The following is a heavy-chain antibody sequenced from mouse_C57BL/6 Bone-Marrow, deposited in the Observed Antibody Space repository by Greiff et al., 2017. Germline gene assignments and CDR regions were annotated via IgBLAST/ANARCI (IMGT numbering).Heavy chain of an antibody. CDR3: ARDGDYYGSSYGLAWFAY. D-gene: IGHD1-1*01. V-gene: IGHV5-4*01. CDR1: GFTFSSYA. Sequence: EVKLVESGGGLVKPGGSLKLSCAASGFTFSSYAMSWVRQTPEKRLEWVATISDGGSYTYYPDNVKGRFTISRDNAMNNLYLQMSHLKSEDTAMYYCARDGDYYGSSYGLAWFAYWGQGTLVTVSA. CDR2: ISDGGSYT. J-gene: IGHJ3*01.